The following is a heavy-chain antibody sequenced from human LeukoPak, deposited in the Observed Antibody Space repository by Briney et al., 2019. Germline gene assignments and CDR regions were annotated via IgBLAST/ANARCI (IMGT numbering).Heavy chain of an antibody. J-gene: IGHJ5*02. V-gene: IGHV4-61*02. Sequence: SQTLSLTCTVSGGSISSGSYYWSWIRQPAGKGLEWIGRIYTSGSTNYNPSLKSRVTISVDTSKNQFSLKLSSVTAADTAVYYCARAEIVVVVAATRVHWFDPWGQGTLVTVSS. CDR3: ARAEIVVVVAATRVHWFDP. CDR1: GGSISSGSYY. D-gene: IGHD2-15*01. CDR2: IYTSGST.